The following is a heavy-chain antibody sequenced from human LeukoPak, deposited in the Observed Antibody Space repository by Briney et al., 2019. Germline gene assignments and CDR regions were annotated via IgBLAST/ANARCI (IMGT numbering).Heavy chain of an antibody. CDR3: TRVGQSYSTSGQALDH. V-gene: IGHV3-11*04. CDR2: ISSSGSSV. CDR1: GFTFRDYN. Sequence: GGSLRLSCAASGFTFRDYNMNWIRQAPGKGLEWISYISSSGSSVYYADSMKGRFTISRDNARNSLYLQMNSLGAEDTAVYYCTRVGQSYSTSGQALDHWGQGTLVTVSS. D-gene: IGHD2-8*01. J-gene: IGHJ4*02.